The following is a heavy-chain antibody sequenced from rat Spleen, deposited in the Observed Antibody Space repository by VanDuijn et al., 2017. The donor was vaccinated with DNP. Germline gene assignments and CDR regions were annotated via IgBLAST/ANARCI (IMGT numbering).Heavy chain of an antibody. Sequence: EVHLMESGGGLVQPGRSLKLSCAASGFTFSNYDMAWVRQAPSKGLEWVAACNTGDVITCYRVPVQGRFRVSRDNAKLTLNVHLASLRPGGPGADAWRSGRGKGRFATGGHGSQVTVS. CDR3: RSGRGKGRFAT. V-gene: IGHV5-25*01. D-gene: IGHD1-1*01. J-gene: IGHJ3*01. CDR1: GFTFSNYD. CDR2: CNTGDVIT.